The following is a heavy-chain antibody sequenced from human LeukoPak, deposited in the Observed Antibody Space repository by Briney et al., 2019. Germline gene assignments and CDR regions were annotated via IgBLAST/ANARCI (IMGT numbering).Heavy chain of an antibody. J-gene: IGHJ4*02. CDR1: GFTFSSYG. CDR3: AKPPQFYGDYRGPFDY. D-gene: IGHD4-17*01. CDR2: IRYDGSNK. V-gene: IGHV3-30*02. Sequence: GGSLRLSCAASGFTFSSYGMHWVRQAPGKGLEWVAFIRYDGSNKYYADSVKGRFTISRDNSKNTLYLQMNSLRAEDTAVYYCAKPPQFYGDYRGPFDYWGQGTLVTVSS.